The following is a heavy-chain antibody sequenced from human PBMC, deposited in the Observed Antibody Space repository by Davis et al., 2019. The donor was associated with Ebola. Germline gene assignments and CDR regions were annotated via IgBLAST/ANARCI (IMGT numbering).Heavy chain of an antibody. CDR1: GFTFSSYS. CDR2: IKQDGSEK. CDR3: ARVNAATGYSRFDT. J-gene: IGHJ5*01. Sequence: GGSLRLSCAASGFTFSSYSMNWVRQAPGKGLEWVANIKQDGSEKYYVDSVKGRFTISRDNVKNSLYLRMNSLRVEDTALYHCARVNAATGYSRFDTWGQGTLVSVSS. V-gene: IGHV3-7*03. D-gene: IGHD3-9*01.